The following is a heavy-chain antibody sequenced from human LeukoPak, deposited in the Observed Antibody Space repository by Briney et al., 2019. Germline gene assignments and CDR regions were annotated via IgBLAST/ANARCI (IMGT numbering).Heavy chain of an antibody. CDR1: GFTFSSYA. D-gene: IGHD6-13*01. J-gene: IGHJ1*01. V-gene: IGHV3-30*04. CDR3: AREFSSSRYFQH. Sequence: SLRLSCAASGFTFSSYAMDWVRPAPGKGLEWVTVISYDGSNKYYAVSVKGRFTISRDNSKNTLYLQMNSLRAEDTAVYYCAREFSSSRYFQHWGQGTLVTVSS. CDR2: ISYDGSNK.